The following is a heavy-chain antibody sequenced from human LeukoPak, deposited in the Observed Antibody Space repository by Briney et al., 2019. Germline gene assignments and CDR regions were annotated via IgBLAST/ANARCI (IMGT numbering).Heavy chain of an antibody. CDR2: INPSGGST. Sequence: ASVKVSCKASGYTFTDYGITWVRQAPGQGLEWMGIINPSGGSTSYTQKFQGRVTMTRDTSTSTVYMELSSLRSEDTAVYYCARALHDYNPYYFDYWGQGTLVTVSS. CDR1: GYTFTDYG. CDR3: ARALHDYNPYYFDY. D-gene: IGHD5-24*01. V-gene: IGHV1-46*01. J-gene: IGHJ4*02.